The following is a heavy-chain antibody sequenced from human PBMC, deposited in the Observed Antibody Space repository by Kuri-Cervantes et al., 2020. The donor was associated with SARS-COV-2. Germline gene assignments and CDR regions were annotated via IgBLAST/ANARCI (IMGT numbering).Heavy chain of an antibody. V-gene: IGHV4-59*01. J-gene: IGHJ4*02. CDR1: GGSFSGYY. Sequence: ESLKISCAVYGGSFSGYYWSWIRQPPGKGLEWIGYIYYSGSTNYNPSLKGRVTISVDTSKNQFSLKLSSVTAADTAVYYCAKADKRGYSSYWGQGTLVTVSS. CDR3: AKADKRGYSSY. D-gene: IGHD6-19*01. CDR2: IYYSGST.